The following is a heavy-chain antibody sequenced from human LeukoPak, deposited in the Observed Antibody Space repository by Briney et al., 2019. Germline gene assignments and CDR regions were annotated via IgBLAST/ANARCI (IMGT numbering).Heavy chain of an antibody. CDR1: GGSISSNSYY. CDR3: ARGLTIFGVVTSEYNWFDP. D-gene: IGHD3-3*01. V-gene: IGHV4-39*01. Sequence: SETLSLTCTVSGGSISSNSYYWGWIRQPPGKGLEWIGSIYYSGSTYYNPSLKNRLTISVDTSKNQFSLKLSSVTAADTAVYYCARGLTIFGVVTSEYNWFDPWGQGTLVTVSS. J-gene: IGHJ5*02. CDR2: IYYSGST.